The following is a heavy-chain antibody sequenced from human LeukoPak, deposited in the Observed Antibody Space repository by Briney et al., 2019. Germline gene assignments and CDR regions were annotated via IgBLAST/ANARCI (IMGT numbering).Heavy chain of an antibody. CDR2: IDPSDSYT. J-gene: IGHJ4*02. V-gene: IGHV5-10-1*01. Sequence: GESLKISCKGSGYSFTSYCISWVRQMPGKGLEWMGRIDPSDSYTNYSPSFQGHVTISADRSISTAYLQWSSLKASDTAMYYCARHRGYDSSAYGASMLSYWGQGTLVTVSS. CDR1: GYSFTSYC. CDR3: ARHRGYDSSAYGASMLSY. D-gene: IGHD3-22*01.